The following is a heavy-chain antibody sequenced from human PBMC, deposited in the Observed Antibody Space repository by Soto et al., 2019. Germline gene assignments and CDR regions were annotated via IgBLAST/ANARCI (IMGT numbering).Heavy chain of an antibody. CDR2: ISSSSSTI. CDR1: GFTFSSYS. CDR3: ARGLTMAHYYYYYGMDV. J-gene: IGHJ6*02. Sequence: QPXGSLRLSCAAAGFTFSSYSMNWVRQAPGKGLEWVSYISSSSSTIYYADSVKGRFTISRDNAKNSLYLQMNSLRDEDTAVYYCARGLTMAHYYYYYGMDVWGHGTTVTVSS. D-gene: IGHD3-10*01. V-gene: IGHV3-48*02.